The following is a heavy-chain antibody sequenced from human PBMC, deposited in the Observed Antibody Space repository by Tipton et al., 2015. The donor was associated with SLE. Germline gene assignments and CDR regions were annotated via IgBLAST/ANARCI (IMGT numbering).Heavy chain of an antibody. CDR2: INHSGST. D-gene: IGHD6-13*01. CDR3: AGLYSSSWLPFGYYYYGMYV. CDR1: GGSFSGYY. J-gene: IGHJ6*02. Sequence: TLSLTCAVYGGSFSGYYWSRIRQPPGKGLEWIGEINHSGSTNYNPSLKSRVTISVDTSKNQFSLKLSSVTAADTAVYFRAGLYSSSWLPFGYYYYGMYVWGQGTTVTVPS. V-gene: IGHV4-34*01.